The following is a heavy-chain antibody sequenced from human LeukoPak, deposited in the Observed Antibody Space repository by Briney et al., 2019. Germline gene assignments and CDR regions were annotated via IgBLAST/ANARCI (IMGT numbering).Heavy chain of an antibody. CDR2: INHSGST. D-gene: IGHD5-18*01. V-gene: IGHV4-34*01. CDR3: ARGKRDTAMVNENYFDY. CDR1: GGSFSGYY. Sequence: PSETLSLTCAVYGGSFSGYYWSWIRQPPGTGLEWIGEINHSGSTNYNPSLKSRVTISVDTSKNQFSLKLSSVTAADTAVYYCARGKRDTAMVNENYFDYWGQGTLVTVSS. J-gene: IGHJ4*02.